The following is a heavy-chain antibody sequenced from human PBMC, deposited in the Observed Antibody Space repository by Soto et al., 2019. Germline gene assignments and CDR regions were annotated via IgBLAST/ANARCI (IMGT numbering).Heavy chain of an antibody. D-gene: IGHD6-13*01. CDR2: IYYSGST. Sequence: QVQLQESGPGLVKPSETLSLTCTVSGGSISSYYWSWIRQPPGKGLEWIGYIYYSGSTNYNPSLKSRVTISVDTSKNQFSLKLSSVTAADTAVYYCARVVTGWGSSSWYMKYYYYYMDVWGKGTTVTVSS. V-gene: IGHV4-59*01. CDR3: ARVVTGWGSSSWYMKYYYYYMDV. J-gene: IGHJ6*03. CDR1: GGSISSYY.